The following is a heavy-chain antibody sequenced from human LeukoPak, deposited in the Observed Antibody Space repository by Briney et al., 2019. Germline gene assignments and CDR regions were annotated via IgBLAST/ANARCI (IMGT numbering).Heavy chain of an antibody. J-gene: IGHJ4*02. V-gene: IGHV3-74*01. CDR1: GFTFSSYW. CDR3: TREAAVAGIYFDS. CDR2: ISYDGSST. Sequence: PGGALRLSCAAPGFTFSSYWMPWGRPAPRKGVVWVSRISYDGSSTNYADSVKGRFSISRDNAKNTVYLQMNSLRAEDTAVYYCTREAAVAGIYFDSWGQGTLVTVSS. D-gene: IGHD6-19*01.